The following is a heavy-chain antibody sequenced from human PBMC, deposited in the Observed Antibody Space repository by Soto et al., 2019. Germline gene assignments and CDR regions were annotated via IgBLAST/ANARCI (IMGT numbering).Heavy chain of an antibody. Sequence: QVQLEQSGPEVKRPGTSVKVSCKASGGAFGRYSVSWVRQAPGQGLEWIGGVIPVFNTSNYSLKFQGRVAIFADLSTSSVFMELRSLRSEDTALYYCARGDEMTAVTIFEYWGQGTLDTVSS. CDR2: VIPVFNTS. D-gene: IGHD4-17*01. V-gene: IGHV1-69*01. CDR3: ARGDEMTAVTIFEY. J-gene: IGHJ4*02. CDR1: GGAFGRYS.